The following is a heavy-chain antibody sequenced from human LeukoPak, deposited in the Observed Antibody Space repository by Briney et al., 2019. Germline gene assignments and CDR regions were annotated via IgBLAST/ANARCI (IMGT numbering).Heavy chain of an antibody. CDR3: ARHTGYDFAFDY. CDR1: GGSFSGYY. CDR2: ISSSGRTI. Sequence: PSETLSLTCAVYGGSFSGYYWSWIRQAPGKGLEWVSYISSSGRTIHYADSVKGRFSISRDNAKNSLYLQMNSLRAEDTAVYYCARHTGYDFAFDYWGQGTLVTVSS. D-gene: IGHD5-12*01. J-gene: IGHJ4*02. V-gene: IGHV3-11*04.